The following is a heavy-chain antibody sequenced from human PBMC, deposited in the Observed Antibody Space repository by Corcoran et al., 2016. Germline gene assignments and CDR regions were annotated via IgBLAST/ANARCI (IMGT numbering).Heavy chain of an antibody. D-gene: IGHD3-16*01. Sequence: EVRLVDSGGGLIQPGGSLRLSCAASGFTFSSYWMSWFRQAPGKGLEWVASIKNDGSEKYYVDSVKGPFTISGDNVENSRYLQMNSLGAEDTAVYYCARVGGVWATFNRAEHVFDIWGQGTMVTVSS. CDR3: ARVGGVWATFNRAEHVFDI. J-gene: IGHJ3*02. CDR2: IKNDGSEK. CDR1: GFTFSSYW. V-gene: IGHV3-7*01.